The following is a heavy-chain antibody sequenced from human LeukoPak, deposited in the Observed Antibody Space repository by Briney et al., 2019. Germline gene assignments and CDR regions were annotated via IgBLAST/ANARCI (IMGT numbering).Heavy chain of an antibody. CDR1: GGTFSSYA. Sequence: SVKVSCKASGGTFSSYAISWVRQAPGQGLEWMGGIIPIFGTANYAQKFQGRVTITADESTSTAYMELSSLRSEDTAVYYCARDRHMRFGELSSFYYYYYMDVWGKGTTVTISS. V-gene: IGHV1-69*13. CDR2: IIPIFGTA. D-gene: IGHD3-10*01. J-gene: IGHJ6*03. CDR3: ARDRHMRFGELSSFYYYYYMDV.